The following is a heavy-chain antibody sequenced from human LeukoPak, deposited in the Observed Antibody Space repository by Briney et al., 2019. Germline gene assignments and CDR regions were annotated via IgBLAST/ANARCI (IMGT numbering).Heavy chain of an antibody. D-gene: IGHD3-22*01. V-gene: IGHV3-7*01. CDR2: IKQDGSEK. Sequence: GGSLRLSCAASGFTFSSYWMSWVRQAPGKGLEWVANIKQDGSEKYYVDSVKGRFTISRGNAKNSLYLQMNSLRAEDTAVYYCARDDSSGPLYGGFDYWGQGTLVTVSS. CDR1: GFTFSSYW. CDR3: ARDDSSGPLYGGFDY. J-gene: IGHJ4*02.